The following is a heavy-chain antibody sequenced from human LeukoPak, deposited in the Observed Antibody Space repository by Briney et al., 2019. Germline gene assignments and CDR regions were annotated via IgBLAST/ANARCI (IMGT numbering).Heavy chain of an antibody. D-gene: IGHD1-26*01. V-gene: IGHV3-23*01. Sequence: PGGSLRLSCAASGFTFSSYAMSWVRQAPGKGLEWVSVISGSGDSTHYADSVKGRFTISRDNSKNTVYLQMNSLRAEDTAVYYCAKGDSGSYPYYFDYWGQGTLVTVSS. J-gene: IGHJ4*02. CDR3: AKGDSGSYPYYFDY. CDR1: GFTFSSYA. CDR2: ISGSGDST.